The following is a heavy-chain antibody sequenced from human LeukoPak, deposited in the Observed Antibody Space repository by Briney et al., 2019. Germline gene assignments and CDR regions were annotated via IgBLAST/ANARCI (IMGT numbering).Heavy chain of an antibody. CDR2: IGTAGDI. D-gene: IGHD2-15*01. V-gene: IGHV3-13*01. J-gene: IGHJ3*02. Sequence: PGGSLRLSCAASGFTFSSSAMSWVRQAPGKGLEWVSSIGTAGDIYYPGSVKGRFTISRENAKNSLYLQMNSLRVEDTAVYYCARDSQYCGSGSCSPGASDIWGQGTMVTVSS. CDR1: GFTFSSSA. CDR3: ARDSQYCGSGSCSPGASDI.